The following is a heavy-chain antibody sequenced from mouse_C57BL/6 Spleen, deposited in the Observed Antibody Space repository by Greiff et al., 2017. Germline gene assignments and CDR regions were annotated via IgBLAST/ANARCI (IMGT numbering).Heavy chain of an antibody. Sequence: VQLQQSGPVLVKPGASVKMSCKASGYTFTDYYMNWVKQSHGKSLEWIGVINPYNGGTSYNQKFKGKATLTVDKSSSTAYMELNSLTSEDSAVYYCGRAGDGYYNWFAYWGQGTLVTVSA. D-gene: IGHD2-3*01. V-gene: IGHV1-19*01. CDR3: GRAGDGYYNWFAY. CDR1: GYTFTDYY. CDR2: INPYNGGT. J-gene: IGHJ3*01.